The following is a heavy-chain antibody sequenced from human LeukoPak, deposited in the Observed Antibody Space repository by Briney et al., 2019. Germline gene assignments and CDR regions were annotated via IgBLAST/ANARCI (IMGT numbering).Heavy chain of an antibody. CDR3: ATLPNYSYGHPYYFDY. CDR2: INSGSDYI. D-gene: IGHD5-18*01. CDR1: GFTFSSYI. V-gene: IGHV3-21*04. J-gene: IGHJ4*02. Sequence: GGSLRLSCAASGFTFSSYIMNWVRQAPGKGLEWVSSINSGSDYIYYADSLKGRFTISRDNVKNSLHLQMKSLRAEDTAVYYCATLPNYSYGHPYYFDYWGQGTLVTVSS.